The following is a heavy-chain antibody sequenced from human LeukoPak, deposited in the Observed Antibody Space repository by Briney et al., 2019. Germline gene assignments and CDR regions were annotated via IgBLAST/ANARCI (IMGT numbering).Heavy chain of an antibody. D-gene: IGHD5-24*01. CDR3: AKRTRDGPNGGIDY. J-gene: IGHJ4*02. V-gene: IGHV3-23*01. CDR1: GFTFSNYA. CDR2: ISGSGGGT. Sequence: GGSLRLSCAAPGFTFSNYAMSWVRQAPGKGLEWVSSISGSGGGTYYADSVKGRFTISRDNSRNTLYLQMNSLRAEDTAVYYCAKRTRDGPNGGIDYWGQGTLVTVSS.